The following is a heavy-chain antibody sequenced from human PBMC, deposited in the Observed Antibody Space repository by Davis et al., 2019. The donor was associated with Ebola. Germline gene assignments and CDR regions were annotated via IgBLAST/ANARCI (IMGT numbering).Heavy chain of an antibody. CDR2: IIPIFGTA. D-gene: IGHD3-3*01. CDR3: ARVNCYDLWSGYCIHYGMDV. Sequence: SVKVSCKASGGTFSSYAISWVRQAPGQGLEWMGGIIPIFGTANYAQKFQGRVTITADESTSTAYMELSSLRSEDTAVYYCARVNCYDLWSGYCIHYGMDVWGKGTTVTVSS. CDR1: GGTFSSYA. J-gene: IGHJ6*04. V-gene: IGHV1-69*13.